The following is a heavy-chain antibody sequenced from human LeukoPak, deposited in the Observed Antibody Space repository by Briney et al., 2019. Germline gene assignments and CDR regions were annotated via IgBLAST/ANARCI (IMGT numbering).Heavy chain of an antibody. Sequence: ASVKVSCKVSGYTLTELSMHWVRQAPGKGLEWMGGFDPEDGETIYAQKLQGRVTMTEDTSTDTAYMELSSLRSEDTAVYYCATLTMIVVFTDAFDIWGQGTMVTVSS. CDR2: FDPEDGET. J-gene: IGHJ3*02. CDR3: ATLTMIVVFTDAFDI. V-gene: IGHV1-24*01. CDR1: GYTLTELS. D-gene: IGHD3-22*01.